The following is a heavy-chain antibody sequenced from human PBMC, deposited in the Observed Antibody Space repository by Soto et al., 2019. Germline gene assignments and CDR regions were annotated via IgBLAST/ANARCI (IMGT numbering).Heavy chain of an antibody. V-gene: IGHV4-4*02. CDR1: GGSISSSNW. J-gene: IGHJ6*02. Sequence: SETLSLTCAVSGGSISSSNWWSWVRQPPGKGLEWIGDIYPSGSTNYNPSLKSRVTISVDTSKNQFSLNLTSVTAADTAVYYCARRGGSSSGYYYYAMDVWGQGTTVTVSS. CDR2: IYPSGST. CDR3: ARRGGSSSGYYYYAMDV. D-gene: IGHD6-6*01.